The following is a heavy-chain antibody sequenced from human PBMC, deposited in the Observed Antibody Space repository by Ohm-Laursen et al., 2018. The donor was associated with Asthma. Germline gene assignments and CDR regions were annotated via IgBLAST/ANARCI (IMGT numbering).Heavy chain of an antibody. CDR2: IYYSGST. V-gene: IGHV4-39*01. J-gene: IGHJ4*02. Sequence: GTLSLTCTVSGGSISSSSYYWGWIRQPPGKGLEWIGSIYYSGSTYYNPSLKSRVTISVDTSKNQFSLKLSSVTAADTAVYYCARQPSITMVQGVIIPYYFDYWGQGTLVTVSS. CDR3: ARQPSITMVQGVIIPYYFDY. D-gene: IGHD3-10*01. CDR1: GGSISSSSYY.